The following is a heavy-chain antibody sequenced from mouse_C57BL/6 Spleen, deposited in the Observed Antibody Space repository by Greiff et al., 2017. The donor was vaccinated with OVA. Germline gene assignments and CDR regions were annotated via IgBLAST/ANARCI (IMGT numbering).Heavy chain of an antibody. CDR1: GFTFSDYG. CDR2: ISSGSSTI. J-gene: IGHJ2*01. Sequence: EVQLVESGGGLVKPGGSLKLSCAASGFTFSDYGMHWVRQAPEKGLEWVAYISSGSSTIYYADTVKGRFTISRDNAKNTLFLQMTSLRSEDTAMYYCARRNYYGSSYIFDYWGQGTTLTVSS. V-gene: IGHV5-17*01. D-gene: IGHD1-1*01. CDR3: ARRNYYGSSYIFDY.